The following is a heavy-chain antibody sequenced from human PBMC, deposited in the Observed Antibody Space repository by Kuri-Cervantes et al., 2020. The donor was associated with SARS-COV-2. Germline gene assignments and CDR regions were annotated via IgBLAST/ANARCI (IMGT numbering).Heavy chain of an antibody. CDR2: ISSTGRTT. CDR3: VRDSGDTSESEGAYDY. J-gene: IGHJ4*02. D-gene: IGHD3-10*01. V-gene: IGHV3-64D*06. CDR1: GFTFSIYT. Sequence: GESLKISCAASGFTFSIYTIHWVRQAPGKGLQYVSAISSTGRTTYYADSVKGRLTISRDNSRNTLDLQMSSLRAEDTAVYYCVRDSGDTSESEGAYDYWGQGTLVTVSS.